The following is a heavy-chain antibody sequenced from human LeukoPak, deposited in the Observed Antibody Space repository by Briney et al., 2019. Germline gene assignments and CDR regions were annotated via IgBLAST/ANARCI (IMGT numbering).Heavy chain of an antibody. Sequence: ASVKVSCKASGYTFTGYYMHWVRQAPGQGLEWMGWINPNTGGTNYAQKFQGRVTMTRDTSISTAFMELSRPKSDGTAVYYCARERGYCSSTSCYTSDAFDIWGQGTLVTVSS. V-gene: IGHV1-2*02. D-gene: IGHD2-2*02. J-gene: IGHJ3*02. CDR1: GYTFTGYY. CDR3: ARERGYCSSTSCYTSDAFDI. CDR2: INPNTGGT.